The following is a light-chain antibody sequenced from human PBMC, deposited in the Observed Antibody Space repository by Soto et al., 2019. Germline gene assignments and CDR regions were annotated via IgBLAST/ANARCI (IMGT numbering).Light chain of an antibody. CDR2: RNN. J-gene: IGLJ2*01. CDR3: SAWYDSLSGVV. V-gene: IGLV1-47*01. Sequence: QSVLTQQPSASGTPGQRVTISCSGSSSNIGSNYVFWYQHLPGTAPKLLIYRNNQRPSGVPDRFSGSKSGTSASLAISGLRYEDETDYYCSAWYDSLSGVVFGGGTKLTVL. CDR1: SSNIGSNY.